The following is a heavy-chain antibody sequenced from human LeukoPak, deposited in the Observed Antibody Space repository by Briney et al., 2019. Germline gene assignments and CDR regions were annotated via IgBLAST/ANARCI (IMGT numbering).Heavy chain of an antibody. V-gene: IGHV3-7*01. J-gene: IGHJ4*02. CDR2: IKQDGSEK. CDR1: GFTFSSCW. Sequence: NPGGSLRLSCAASGFTFSSCWMSWVRQAPGKGLEWVANIKQDGSEKYCVDSVKGRFTISRDNAKNLLYLQMNILRAEDTAVYYCASRYSSSSWATPYFDYWGQGTLVTVSS. CDR3: ASRYSSSSWATPYFDY. D-gene: IGHD6-6*01.